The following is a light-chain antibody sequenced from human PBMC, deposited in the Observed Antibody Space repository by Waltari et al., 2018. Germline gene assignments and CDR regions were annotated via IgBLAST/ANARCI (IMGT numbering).Light chain of an antibody. Sequence: NFMLTQPHSVSESPGKTVTISCTRNSGDIVGDYVQWYQQRPGSAPTTVIYEDEQRPSGVPDRFSGSIDTSNAASLTISRLRTEDEADYYCQSYDNNIVLFGGGTKLTVL. CDR3: QSYDNNIVL. CDR1: SGDIVGDY. J-gene: IGLJ2*01. CDR2: EDE. V-gene: IGLV6-57*03.